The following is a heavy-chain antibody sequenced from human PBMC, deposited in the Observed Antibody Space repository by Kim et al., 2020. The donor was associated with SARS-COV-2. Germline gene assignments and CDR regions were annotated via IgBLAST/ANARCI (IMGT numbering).Heavy chain of an antibody. CDR2: IYPGDSDT. Sequence: GESLKISCKGSGYSFTSYWIGWVRQMPGKGLEWMGIIYPGDSDTRYSPSFQGQVTISAVKSISTAYLQWSSLKASDPAMYYCARHLRGYSGDDPATIGDYGMDVWGQGTMVTVSS. J-gene: IGHJ6*02. CDR3: ARHLRGYSGDDPATIGDYGMDV. CDR1: GYSFTSYW. D-gene: IGHD5-12*01. V-gene: IGHV5-51*01.